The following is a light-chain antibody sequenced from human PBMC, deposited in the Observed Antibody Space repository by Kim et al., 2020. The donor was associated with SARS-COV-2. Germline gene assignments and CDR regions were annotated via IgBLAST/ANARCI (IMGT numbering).Light chain of an antibody. Sequence: QGVPTSYCGSNSTLGSNFVNWYQHPPGTAPKLLSHDNYQRPSGVPDRFSASKSGTSASLAISGLQSEDEADYYCVAWDDGLSGYVFGAGTKVTVL. CDR1: NSTLGSNF. CDR3: VAWDDGLSGYV. J-gene: IGLJ1*01. V-gene: IGLV1-44*01. CDR2: DNY.